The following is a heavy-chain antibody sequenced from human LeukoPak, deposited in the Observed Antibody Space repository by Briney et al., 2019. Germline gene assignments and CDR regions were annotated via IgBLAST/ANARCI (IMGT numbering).Heavy chain of an antibody. Sequence: SETLSLTCTVSGGSISSYYWSWIRQPAGKGLEWIGRIYTSGSTNYNPSLKSRVTMSVDTSKNQFSLKLSSVTAADTAVYYCARAKYSSSFYGGGSYYYMDVWGKGTTVTVSS. CDR3: ARAKYSSSFYGGGSYYYMDV. CDR1: GGSISSYY. CDR2: IYTSGST. V-gene: IGHV4-4*07. D-gene: IGHD6-6*01. J-gene: IGHJ6*03.